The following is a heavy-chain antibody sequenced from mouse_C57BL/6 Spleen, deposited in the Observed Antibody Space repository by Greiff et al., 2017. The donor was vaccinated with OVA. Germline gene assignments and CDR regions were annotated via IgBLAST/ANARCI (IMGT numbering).Heavy chain of an antibody. J-gene: IGHJ1*03. CDR2: IDPSDSET. D-gene: IGHD2-5*01. CDR1: GYTFTSYW. V-gene: IGHV1-52*01. CDR3: ARSGYYSNYGYFDV. Sequence: VQLQQPGAELVRPGSSVKLSCKASGYTFTSYWMHWVKQRPIQGLEWIGNIDPSDSETHYNQKFKDKATLTVDKSSSTAYMQLSSLTSEDSAVYYCARSGYYSNYGYFDVWGTGTTVTVSS.